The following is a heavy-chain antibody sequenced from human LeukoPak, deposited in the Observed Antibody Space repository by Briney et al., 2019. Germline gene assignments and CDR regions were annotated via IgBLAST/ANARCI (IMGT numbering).Heavy chain of an antibody. V-gene: IGHV4-59*01. J-gene: IGHJ6*02. CDR2: IYYSGST. CDR3: ARVNYYDSSGYLNYGMDV. D-gene: IGHD3-22*01. CDR1: GGSISSYY. Sequence: SETLSLTCTVSGGSISSYYWSWIRQPPGKRLEWIGYIYYSGSTNYNPSLKSRVTISVDTSKNQFSLKLSSVTAADTAVYYCARVNYYDSSGYLNYGMDVWGQGTTVTVSS.